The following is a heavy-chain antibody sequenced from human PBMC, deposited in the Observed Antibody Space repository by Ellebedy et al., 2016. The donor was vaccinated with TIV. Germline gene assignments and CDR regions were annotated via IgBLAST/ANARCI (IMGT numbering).Heavy chain of an antibody. CDR1: GYTLTDLS. CDR2: FDPEDDET. CDR3: ASLFGMNAFDV. D-gene: IGHD3-3*01. Sequence: ASVKVSCXVSGYTLTDLSMHWVRQAPGKGLEWMGGFDPEDDETIYAQKFQGRVTMTEDTSTDTAYMELNSLRSDDTAVYYCASLFGMNAFDVWGQGTMVTVSS. J-gene: IGHJ3*01. V-gene: IGHV1-24*01.